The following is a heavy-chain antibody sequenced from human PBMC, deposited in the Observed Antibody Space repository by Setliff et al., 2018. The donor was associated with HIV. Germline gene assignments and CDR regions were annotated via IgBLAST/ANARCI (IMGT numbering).Heavy chain of an antibody. CDR3: ARGGFTGVTTHFQH. CDR2: VSYSGST. V-gene: IGHV4-39*01. D-gene: IGHD4-17*01. J-gene: IGHJ1*01. Sequence: SETLSLTCTVSGGSISSSSSYWGWIRQPPGRGLEWIGSVSYSGSTYYNPSLKSRVTISVDTSKNQFSLKLSSVTAADTAVYYCARGGFTGVTTHFQHWGRGTLVTVSS. CDR1: GGSISSSSSY.